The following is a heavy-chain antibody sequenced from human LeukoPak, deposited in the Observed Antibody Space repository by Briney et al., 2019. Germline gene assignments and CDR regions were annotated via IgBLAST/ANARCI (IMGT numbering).Heavy chain of an antibody. J-gene: IGHJ4*02. CDR1: GGSISSGGYY. V-gene: IGHV4-30-2*01. CDR2: IYHSGST. CDR3: ARVVAHTLDY. Sequence: SETLSLTCAVSGGSISSGGYYWSWIRQPPGKGLEWIGYIYHSGSTYYNPSLKSRVTISVDRSKNQFSLKLSSVTAADTAVYYCARVVAHTLDYWGQGTLVTVSS.